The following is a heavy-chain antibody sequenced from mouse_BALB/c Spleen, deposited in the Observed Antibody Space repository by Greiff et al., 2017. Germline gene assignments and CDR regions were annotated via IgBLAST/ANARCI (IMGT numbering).Heavy chain of an antibody. CDR3: ARDYYGSSGFAY. V-gene: IGHV1-39*01. J-gene: IGHJ3*01. CDR2: IDPYYGGT. Sequence: EVKLMESGPELEKPGASVKISCKASGYSFTGYNMNWVKQSNGKSLEWIGNIDPYYGGTSYNQKFKGKATLTSDKSSSTAYMELSSLTSEDSAVYYCARDYYGSSGFAYWGQGTLVTVSA. CDR1: GYSFTGYN. D-gene: IGHD1-1*01.